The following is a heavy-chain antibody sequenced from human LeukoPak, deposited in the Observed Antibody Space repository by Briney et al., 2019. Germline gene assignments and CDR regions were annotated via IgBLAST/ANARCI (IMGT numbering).Heavy chain of an antibody. CDR3: ARGCFYDRSPYCPFDY. CDR1: GFTVSSNY. CDR2: IYSGGST. V-gene: IGHV3-66*01. J-gene: IGHJ4*02. Sequence: GGSLRLSCVASGFTVSSNYMSWVRQAPGKGLEWVSVIYSGGSTYYADSVKGRFTISRDNSKNTLYLQMNSLRGEDTAVYYCARGCFYDRSPYCPFDYWGQGTLVTVSS. D-gene: IGHD3-22*01.